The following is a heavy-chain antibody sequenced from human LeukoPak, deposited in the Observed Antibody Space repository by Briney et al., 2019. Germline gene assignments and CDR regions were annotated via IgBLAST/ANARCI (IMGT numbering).Heavy chain of an antibody. CDR2: ISAYNGNT. D-gene: IGHD6-19*01. Sequence: ASVKVSCKASGYTFTSYGISWVRQAPGQGLEWMGWISAYNGNTNYAQKLQGRVTMTTDTSTSTAYMELRSLRSDDTAVYYCARDQRYSVYSSGWYPRPPINWGQGTLVTVSS. CDR1: GYTFTSYG. J-gene: IGHJ4*02. CDR3: ARDQRYSVYSSGWYPRPPIN. V-gene: IGHV1-18*01.